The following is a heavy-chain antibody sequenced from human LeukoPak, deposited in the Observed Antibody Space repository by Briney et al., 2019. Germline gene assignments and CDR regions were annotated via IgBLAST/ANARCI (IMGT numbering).Heavy chain of an antibody. CDR3: ARDRGWNDFFDY. V-gene: IGHV3-21*01. CDR1: GFTLSILS. D-gene: IGHD1-1*01. Sequence: GGSLRLSCAASGFTLSILSINWVRQAPGKGLEWVSSISTGSSYIYYADSVKGRFTISRDNAKHSLYLQMISLRAEDTAVYYCARDRGWNDFFDYCGQGTLVTVSS. J-gene: IGHJ4*02. CDR2: ISTGSSYI.